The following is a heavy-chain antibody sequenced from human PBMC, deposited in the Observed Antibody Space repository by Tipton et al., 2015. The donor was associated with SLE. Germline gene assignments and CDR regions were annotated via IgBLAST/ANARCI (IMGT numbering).Heavy chain of an antibody. Sequence: TLSLTCTVSGGSISSSSYYWGWIRQPPGKGLEWIGSIYYSGSTYYNPSLKSRVTISVDTSKNQFSLKLSSVTAADTAVYYCARCSGREDYFDYWGQGTLVTVSS. CDR1: GGSISSSSYY. CDR3: ARCSGREDYFDY. CDR2: IYYSGST. V-gene: IGHV4-39*07. J-gene: IGHJ4*02. D-gene: IGHD3-10*02.